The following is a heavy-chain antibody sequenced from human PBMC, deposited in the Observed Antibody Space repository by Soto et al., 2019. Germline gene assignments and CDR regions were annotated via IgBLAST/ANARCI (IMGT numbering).Heavy chain of an antibody. Sequence: QLQLQKSGSGLVKPSQTLSLTCAVSGGSISSGGYSWSWIRQPPGKGLEWIGYIYHSGSTYYNPSLKSRVTISVDRSKNQFSLKLSSVTAADKAVYYCARVPDRWGQGTLVTVSS. CDR2: IYHSGST. D-gene: IGHD2-2*01. J-gene: IGHJ5*02. V-gene: IGHV4-30-2*01. CDR3: ARVPDR. CDR1: GGSISSGGYS.